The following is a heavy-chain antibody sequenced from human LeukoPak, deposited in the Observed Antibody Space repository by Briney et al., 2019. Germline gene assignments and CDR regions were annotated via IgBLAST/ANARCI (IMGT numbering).Heavy chain of an antibody. CDR3: ARDRSYYYDSSGYFWY. D-gene: IGHD3-22*01. J-gene: IGHJ4*02. CDR2: IWYDGSNK. V-gene: IGHV3-33*01. CDR1: GFTFSSYG. Sequence: GESLRLSCAAFGFTFSSYGMHWVRQAPGKGLEWVAVIWYDGSNKYYADSVKGRFTISRDNSKNTLYLQMNSLRAEDTAVYYCARDRSYYYDSSGYFWYWGQGTLVTVSS.